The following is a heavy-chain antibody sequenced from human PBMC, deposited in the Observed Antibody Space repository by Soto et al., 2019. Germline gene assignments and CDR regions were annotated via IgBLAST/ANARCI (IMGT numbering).Heavy chain of an antibody. Sequence: SVKVSCKASGYTFTNFGISWVRQAPGQGLEWMGRIIPILGIANYAQKFQGRVTITADKSTSTAYMELSSLRSEDTAVYYCAREARDPYYDSSGYYYVFDYWGQGTLVTVSS. J-gene: IGHJ4*02. V-gene: IGHV1-69*04. CDR3: AREARDPYYDSSGYYYVFDY. CDR1: GYTFTNFG. D-gene: IGHD3-22*01. CDR2: IIPILGIA.